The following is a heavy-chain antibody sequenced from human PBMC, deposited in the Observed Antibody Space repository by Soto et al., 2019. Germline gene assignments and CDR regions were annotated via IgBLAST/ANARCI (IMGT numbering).Heavy chain of an antibody. Sequence: QVQLQESGPGLVKPSGTLSLTCAVSGGSISSSNWWSWVRQPPGKGLEWIGEIYHSGSTNYNPSLKSRVTIPVDKSKSQFSLKLSSVTAADTAVYYCARVRGGSYYAMDVWGQGTTVTVSS. J-gene: IGHJ6*02. CDR2: IYHSGST. CDR1: GGSISSSNW. V-gene: IGHV4-4*02. D-gene: IGHD3-10*02. CDR3: ARVRGGSYYAMDV.